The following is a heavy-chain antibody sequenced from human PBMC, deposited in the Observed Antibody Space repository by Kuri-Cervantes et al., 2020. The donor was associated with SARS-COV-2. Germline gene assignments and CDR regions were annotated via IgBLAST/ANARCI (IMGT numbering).Heavy chain of an antibody. V-gene: IGHV3-53*04. CDR3: ARGPIPAGPFDY. CDR1: GFTVSSNY. Sequence: GESLKISCAASGFTVSSNYMSWVRQGPGKGLEWVSSMYGGGTTYYADSVRGRFTISRHNSRNTLYLQLTSLTNEDTAVYYCARGPIPAGPFDYWGQGSLVTVSS. J-gene: IGHJ4*02. D-gene: IGHD2-2*01. CDR2: MYGGGTT.